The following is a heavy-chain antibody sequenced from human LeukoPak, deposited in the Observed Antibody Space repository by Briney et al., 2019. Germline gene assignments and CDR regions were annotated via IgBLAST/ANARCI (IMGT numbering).Heavy chain of an antibody. V-gene: IGHV1-24*01. CDR1: GYTLTELS. CDR2: FDPEDGVT. D-gene: IGHD3-22*01. J-gene: IGHJ4*02. CDR3: ATGGRYYDSSGYYY. Sequence: ASVKVSCKVSGYTLTELSMHWVRQAPGKGLEWMGGFDPEDGVTIYAQKFQGRVTMTEDTSTDTAYMELSSLRSEDTAVYYCATGGRYYDSSGYYYWGQGTLVTVSS.